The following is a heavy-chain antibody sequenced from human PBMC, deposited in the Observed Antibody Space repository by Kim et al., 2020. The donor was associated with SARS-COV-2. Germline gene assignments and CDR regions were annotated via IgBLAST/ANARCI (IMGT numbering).Heavy chain of an antibody. V-gene: IGHV4-59*01. CDR2: IYYSGST. CDR1: GGSISSFY. Sequence: SETLSLTCTVSGGSISSFYWSWIRQPPGKVLEWIGYIYYSGSTNYNPSIKSRVTIPVDTSKNQFPLKLSSLTAADTVVYYFARLEAEGVTPHHYFGLDV. D-gene: IGHD3-10*01. J-gene: IGHJ6*01. CDR3: ARLEAEGVTPHHYFGLDV.